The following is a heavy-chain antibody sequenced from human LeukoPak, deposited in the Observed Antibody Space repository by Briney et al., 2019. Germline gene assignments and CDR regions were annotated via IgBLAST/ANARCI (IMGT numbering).Heavy chain of an antibody. CDR2: IYYSGST. CDR3: ARDPTMVRGPVEPGGFDY. CDR1: GGSISSYY. D-gene: IGHD3-10*01. V-gene: IGHV4-59*01. Sequence: SETLSLTCTVSGGSISSYYWSWIRQPPGKGLEWIGYIYYSGSTNYNPSLKSRVTISVDTSKNQFSLKLSSVTAADTAVYYCARDPTMVRGPVEPGGFDYWGQGTLVTVSS. J-gene: IGHJ4*02.